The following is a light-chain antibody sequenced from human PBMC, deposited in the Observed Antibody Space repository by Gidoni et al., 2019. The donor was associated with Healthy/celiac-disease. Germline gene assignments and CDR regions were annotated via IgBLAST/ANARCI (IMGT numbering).Light chain of an antibody. CDR3: QQRSNWPRST. Sequence: EIVLTQSPATLSLSPGERATLSCRASQSVSSYLAWYQQKPGQAPRLLIYDASNRATGIPARFSGSGSGTDFNLTISSLEPEDFAVYYCQQRSNWPRSTFGGGTKVEIK. V-gene: IGKV3-11*01. J-gene: IGKJ4*01. CDR2: DAS. CDR1: QSVSSY.